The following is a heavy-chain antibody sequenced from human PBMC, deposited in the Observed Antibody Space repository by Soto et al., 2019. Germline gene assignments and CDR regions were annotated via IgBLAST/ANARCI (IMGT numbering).Heavy chain of an antibody. CDR2: IYSTGNT. J-gene: IGHJ4*02. Sequence: SETLSLTCTVSGDSIRSSSYWGWIRQPPGKGLEWIGKIYSTGNTNYNPSLNSQVTISVDKSKNQFSLKLNSVTAADTAVYYCARARGRVLWFGEVPPADYYFDYWGQGTLVTVSS. D-gene: IGHD3-10*01. CDR3: ARARGRVLWFGEVPPADYYFDY. CDR1: GDSIRSSSY. V-gene: IGHV4-38-2*02.